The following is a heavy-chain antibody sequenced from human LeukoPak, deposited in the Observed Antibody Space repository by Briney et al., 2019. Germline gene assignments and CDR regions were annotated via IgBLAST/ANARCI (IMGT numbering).Heavy chain of an antibody. D-gene: IGHD3-10*01. CDR2: FDPEDGET. CDR3: ATDLRMVRYYYYYGMDV. V-gene: IGHV1-24*01. Sequence: ASVKVSCKVSGYTLTDLSMHWVRQAPGKGLEWMGGFDPEDGETIYAQKFQGRVTMTEDTSTDTAYMELSSLRSEDTAVYYCATDLRMVRYYYYYGMDVWGQGTTVTVPS. J-gene: IGHJ6*02. CDR1: GYTLTDLS.